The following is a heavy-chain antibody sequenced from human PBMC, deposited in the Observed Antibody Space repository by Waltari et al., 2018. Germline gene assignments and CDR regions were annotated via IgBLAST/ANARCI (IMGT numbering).Heavy chain of an antibody. V-gene: IGHV4-39*07. J-gene: IGHJ4*02. Sequence: QLQLQESGPGLVKPSETLSLTCTVSGGSISSSSYYWGWIRQPPGKGLEWIGSIYYSGSTYYNPSLKSRVTISVDTSKNQFSLKLSSVTAADTAVYYCARRAAAAGIFDYWGQGTLVTVSS. D-gene: IGHD6-13*01. CDR2: IYYSGST. CDR3: ARRAAAAGIFDY. CDR1: GGSISSSSYY.